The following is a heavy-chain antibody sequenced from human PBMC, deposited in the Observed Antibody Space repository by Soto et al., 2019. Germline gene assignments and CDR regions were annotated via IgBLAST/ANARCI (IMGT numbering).Heavy chain of an antibody. CDR1: GFAFSTYA. CDR2: ISGSGGSS. V-gene: IGHV3-23*01. J-gene: IGHJ6*02. CDR3: AKVTKRAAAGRYEYYKYGMDV. D-gene: IGHD6-13*01. Sequence: GGYLRLSCAASGFAFSTYAMTWVRQAPGKGLEWVSVISGSGGSSYYAASVKGRFTISSDNSQNTLFLQMNGLRAEDPAVYYCAKVTKRAAAGRYEYYKYGMDVWGQGTTVTVSS.